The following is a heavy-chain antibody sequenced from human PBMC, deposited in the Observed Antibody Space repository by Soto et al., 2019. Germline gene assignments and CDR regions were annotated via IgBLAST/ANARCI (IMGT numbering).Heavy chain of an antibody. Sequence: QVQLVQSGGEVKKPGASVKVSCKTSGYSFTTYGISWVRQAPGQGLEWMGWISAYNGNTNYAQKLQDRVTMTTDTSTSTAYMGLMSLRSDDTAVYYCAREGPAPYYYYGMDVWGQGSTVTVSS. V-gene: IGHV1-18*01. CDR2: ISAYNGNT. J-gene: IGHJ6*01. CDR3: AREGPAPYYYYGMDV. CDR1: GYSFTTYG.